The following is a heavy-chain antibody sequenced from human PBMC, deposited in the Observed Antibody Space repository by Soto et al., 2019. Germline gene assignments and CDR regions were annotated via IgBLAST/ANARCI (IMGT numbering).Heavy chain of an antibody. D-gene: IGHD3-10*01. CDR3: AKDYGSGSYYNYFDY. V-gene: IGHV3-43D*03. Sequence: GGSLRLSCAASGFTFDDYAMHWVRQAPGKGLEWVSLISWDGGSTYYADSVKGRFTISRDNSKNSLYLQMNSLRAEDTALYYCAKDYGSGSYYNYFDYWGQGTLVTVSS. CDR2: ISWDGGST. CDR1: GFTFDDYA. J-gene: IGHJ4*02.